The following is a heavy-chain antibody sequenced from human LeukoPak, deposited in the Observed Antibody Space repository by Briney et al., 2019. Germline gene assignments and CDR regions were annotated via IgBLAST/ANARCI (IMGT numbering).Heavy chain of an antibody. CDR2: INPNSGGT. CDR1: GYTFTGYY. V-gene: IGHV1-2*02. CDR3: ARAVVATANDGY. Sequence: ASVKVSCEASGYTFTGYYMHWVRQAPGQGLEWMGWINPNSGGTNYAQKFQGRVTMTRDTSISTAYMELSRLRSDDTAVYYCARAVVATANDGYWGQGTLVTVSS. J-gene: IGHJ4*02. D-gene: IGHD5-12*01.